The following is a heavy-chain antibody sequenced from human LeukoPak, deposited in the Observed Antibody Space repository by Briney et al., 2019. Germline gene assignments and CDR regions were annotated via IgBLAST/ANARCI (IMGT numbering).Heavy chain of an antibody. Sequence: PSETLSLTCTVSGASVSSGTYYWSWIRQPPGKGLEWIGYISDSGSTKYNPSLESRVTISVDTSKNQFSLKLTSVTAADTAVYYCARGGSDYDLLTGSYYFDFWGQGTLVTVSS. V-gene: IGHV4-61*01. CDR3: ARGGSDYDLLTGSYYFDF. CDR2: ISDSGST. D-gene: IGHD3-9*01. CDR1: GASVSSGTYY. J-gene: IGHJ4*02.